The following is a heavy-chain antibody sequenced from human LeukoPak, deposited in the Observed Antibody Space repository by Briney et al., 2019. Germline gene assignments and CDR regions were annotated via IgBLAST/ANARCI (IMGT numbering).Heavy chain of an antibody. J-gene: IGHJ4*02. CDR2: ISGSGGST. D-gene: IGHD4-23*01. Sequence: PGGSLRLSCAASGFTFSSYAMSWVRQAPGKGLERVSAISGSGGSTYYADSVKGRFTISRDNSKNTLYLQMSSLRAEDTAVYYCAKWSPYGGNPGYWGQGTLVTVSS. CDR1: GFTFSSYA. CDR3: AKWSPYGGNPGY. V-gene: IGHV3-23*01.